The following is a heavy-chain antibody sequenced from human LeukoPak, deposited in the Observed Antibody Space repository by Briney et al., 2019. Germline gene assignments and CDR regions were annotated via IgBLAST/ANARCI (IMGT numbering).Heavy chain of an antibody. CDR1: GYTFTGYY. J-gene: IGHJ4*02. D-gene: IGHD3-3*01. V-gene: IGHV1-2*02. CDR2: INPNSGGT. CDR3: ARARNLRFKAIVSDY. Sequence: GASVKVSCKASGYTFTGYYMHWVRQAPGQGLEWMGWINPNSGGTNYAQKFQGRVTMTRDTSISTAYMELSRLRSDDTAVYYCARARNLRFKAIVSDYWGQGTLVTVSS.